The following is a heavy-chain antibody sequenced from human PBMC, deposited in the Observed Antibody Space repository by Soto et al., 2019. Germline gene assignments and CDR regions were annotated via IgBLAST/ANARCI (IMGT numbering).Heavy chain of an antibody. CDR1: GFTFTRYS. V-gene: IGHV3-21*06. CDR3: ARESEDLTSNFDY. CDR2: ISSTTNYI. Sequence: GGSLRLSCAASGFTFTRYSMNWVRQAPGKGLEWVSSISSTTNYIYYGDSMKGRFTISRDNAKNSLYLEMNSLRAEDTAVYYCARESEDLTSNFDYWGQGSLVTVSS. J-gene: IGHJ4*02.